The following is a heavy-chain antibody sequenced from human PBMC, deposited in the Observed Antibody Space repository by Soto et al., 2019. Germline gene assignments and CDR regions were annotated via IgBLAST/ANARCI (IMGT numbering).Heavy chain of an antibody. CDR2: INHSGST. J-gene: IGHJ6*03. V-gene: IGHV4-34*01. D-gene: IGHD2-15*01. CDR1: GGSFSGYY. Sequence: SETLSLTCAVYGGSFSGYYWSWIRQPPGKGLEWIGEINHSGSTNYNPPLKSRVTISVDTSKNQFSLKLSSVTAADTAVYYCGRVVVVAATTPYYYYYYMDVWGKGTTVTVSS. CDR3: GRVVVVAATTPYYYYYYMDV.